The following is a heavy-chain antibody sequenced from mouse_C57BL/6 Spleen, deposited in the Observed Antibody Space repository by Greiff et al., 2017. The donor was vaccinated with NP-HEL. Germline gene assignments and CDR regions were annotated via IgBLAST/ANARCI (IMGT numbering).Heavy chain of an antibody. J-gene: IGHJ2*01. Sequence: QVQLQQPGAELVRPGSSVKLSCKASGYTFTSYWMDWVKQRPGQGLEWIGNIYPSDSETHYNQKFKDKATLTVDNSSSTDYMQLSSLTSEDSAVYYCAILIYYGNYFDYWGQGTTLTVSS. D-gene: IGHD2-1*01. CDR3: AILIYYGNYFDY. CDR1: GYTFTSYW. CDR2: IYPSDSET. V-gene: IGHV1-61*01.